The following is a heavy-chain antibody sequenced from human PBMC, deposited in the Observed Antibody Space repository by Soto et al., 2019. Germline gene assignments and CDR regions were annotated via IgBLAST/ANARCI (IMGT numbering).Heavy chain of an antibody. CDR3: ARDRVDGESPGYYYYGMDV. J-gene: IGHJ6*02. Sequence: ASVKVSCKASGYTFTSYYMHWVRQAPGQGLEWMGIINPSGGSTSYAQKFQGRATMTRDTSTSTVYMELSSLRSEDTAVYYCARDRVDGESPGYYYYGMDVWGQGTTVTVSS. V-gene: IGHV1-46*01. CDR1: GYTFTSYY. CDR2: INPSGGST. D-gene: IGHD4-17*01.